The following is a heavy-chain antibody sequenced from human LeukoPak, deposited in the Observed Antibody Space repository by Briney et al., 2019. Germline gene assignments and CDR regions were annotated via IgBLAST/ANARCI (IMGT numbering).Heavy chain of an antibody. CDR3: ARENSGWIHTVTTPYFDY. CDR2: IIPIFGTA. D-gene: IGHD4-17*01. V-gene: IGHV1-69*05. Sequence: ASVKVSCKASGGTFSSYAISWVRQAPGQGLEWMGGIIPIFGTANCAQKFQGRVTITTDESTSTAYMELSSLRSEDTAVYYCARENSGWIHTVTTPYFDYWGQGTLVTVSS. J-gene: IGHJ4*02. CDR1: GGTFSSYA.